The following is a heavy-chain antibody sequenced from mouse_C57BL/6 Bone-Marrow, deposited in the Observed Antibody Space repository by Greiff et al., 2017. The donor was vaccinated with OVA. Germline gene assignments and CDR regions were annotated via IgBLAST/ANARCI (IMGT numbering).Heavy chain of an antibody. CDR1: GFTFSDYG. V-gene: IGHV5-17*01. Sequence: EVKLEESGGGLVKPGGSLKLSCAASGFTFSDYGMHWVRQAPEKGLEWVAYISSGSSTIYYADTVKGRFTISRDNAKNTLFLQMTSLRSEDTAMYYCAIDLWGFAYWGQGTLVTVSA. D-gene: IGHD1-1*02. J-gene: IGHJ3*01. CDR3: AIDLWGFAY. CDR2: ISSGSSTI.